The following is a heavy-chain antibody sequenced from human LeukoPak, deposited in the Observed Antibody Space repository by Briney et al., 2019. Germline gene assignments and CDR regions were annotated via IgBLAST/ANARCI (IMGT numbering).Heavy chain of an antibody. CDR2: LNQDGSEK. V-gene: IGHV3-7*03. CDR3: ARDLRYQLLWYYYYGMDV. CDR1: GFTFSTHW. Sequence: GGSLRLSCAASGFTFSTHWMSWVRQAPGKGLEWVANLNQDGSEKYYVDSVKGRFTISRDNAKNSLYLQMNSLRAEDTAVYYCARDLRYQLLWYYYYGMDVRGQGTTVTVSS. D-gene: IGHD2-2*01. J-gene: IGHJ6*02.